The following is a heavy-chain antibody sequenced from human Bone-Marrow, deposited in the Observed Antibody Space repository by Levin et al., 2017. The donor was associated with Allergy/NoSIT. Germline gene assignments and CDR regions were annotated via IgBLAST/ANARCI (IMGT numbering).Heavy chain of an antibody. CDR3: ARQRDDYASSGADYFDL. CDR1: GGSISTSGYF. CDR2: VFYSGGT. J-gene: IGHJ2*01. D-gene: IGHD3-22*01. V-gene: IGHV4-39*01. Sequence: SETLSLTCTVSGGSISTSGYFWGWIRQPPGKGLEWIGSVFYSGGTYYNPSLKSRVTISEDTSKNQFSLKLSSVTAADTAVYLCARQRDDYASSGADYFDLWGRGTLVTVSS.